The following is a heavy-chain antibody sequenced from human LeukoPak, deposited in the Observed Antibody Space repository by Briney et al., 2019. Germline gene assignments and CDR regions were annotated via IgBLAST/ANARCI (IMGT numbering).Heavy chain of an antibody. J-gene: IGHJ3*02. V-gene: IGHV3-74*01. CDR2: INSDGSST. D-gene: IGHD3-22*01. CDR3: ARGGRGSAAVVAPRSFDI. Sequence: GGSLRLSCAASGLTFSSYWMHWVRQAPGKGLVWVSRINSDGSSTSYADSVKGRFIISRDISKNTLYLQMNSLRAEDSALYYCARGGRGSAAVVAPRSFDIWGQGTMVTVSS. CDR1: GLTFSSYW.